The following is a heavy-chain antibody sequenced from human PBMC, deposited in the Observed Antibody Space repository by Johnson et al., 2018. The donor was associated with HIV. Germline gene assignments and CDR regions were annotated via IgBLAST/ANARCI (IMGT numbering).Heavy chain of an antibody. CDR3: AREGRGYNYLGAFDI. CDR1: GFTFDDYA. Sequence: VQLVESGGGLVQPGRSLRLSCAASGFTFDDYAMHWVRQAPGQGLEWVSGISWNSGSIGYADSVKGRFTIYRDNSKNTLSLQMDSLRPEATAVYYCAREGRGYNYLGAFDIWGQGTMVTVSS. D-gene: IGHD5-24*01. CDR2: ISWNSGSI. J-gene: IGHJ3*02. V-gene: IGHV3-9*01.